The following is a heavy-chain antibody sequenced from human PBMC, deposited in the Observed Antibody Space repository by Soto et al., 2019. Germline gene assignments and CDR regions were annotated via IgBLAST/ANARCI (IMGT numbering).Heavy chain of an antibody. CDR2: VSSTSGYI. J-gene: IGHJ4*02. Sequence: PGGSLRLSCAVFGFTFSNYKMSWVRQAPGKGLEWVSSVSSTSGYIYYGDSVKGRFTISRDNAKNSLYLQMNSLRAEDTALYYCAISQDRGGRTTFIYWGQGTQVTVSS. V-gene: IGHV3-21*04. CDR1: GFTFSNYK. D-gene: IGHD3-16*01. CDR3: AISQDRGGRTTFIY.